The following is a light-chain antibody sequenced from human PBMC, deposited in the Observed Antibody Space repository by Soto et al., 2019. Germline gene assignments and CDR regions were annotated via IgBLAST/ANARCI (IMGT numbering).Light chain of an antibody. Sequence: QSALTQPASVSGSPGQSITISCTGTSSDVGGYNLVSWYQQHPGKTPKLMIYEGSKRPSGVSNRFSGSKSGNTASLTISGLQAEDEADYYCCSYAGSSTLLFGGGTKVTGL. V-gene: IGLV2-23*01. J-gene: IGLJ2*01. CDR3: CSYAGSSTLL. CDR1: SSDVGGYNL. CDR2: EGS.